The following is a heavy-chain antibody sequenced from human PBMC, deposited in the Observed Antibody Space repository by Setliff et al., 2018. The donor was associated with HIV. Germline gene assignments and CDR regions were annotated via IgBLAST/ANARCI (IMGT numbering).Heavy chain of an antibody. J-gene: IGHJ4*02. Sequence: GASVKVSCKASGYTFTSYGITWVRQAPGQGLEWMGWISAYNGYTNYAQKLQGRVTMTTDTSTSTAYMELRSLSSEDTAVYYCARDPNQVGAVAGPLDYWGQGTLVTVSS. D-gene: IGHD6-19*01. CDR1: GYTFTSYG. CDR2: ISAYNGYT. V-gene: IGHV1-18*01. CDR3: ARDPNQVGAVAGPLDY.